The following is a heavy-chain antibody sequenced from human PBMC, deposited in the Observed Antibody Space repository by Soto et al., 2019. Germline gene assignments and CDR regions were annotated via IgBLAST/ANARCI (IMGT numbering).Heavy chain of an antibody. CDR3: ARDGRYFFWLLYPPEWFVL. CDR2: ISAYNGNT. D-gene: IGHD3-9*01. V-gene: IGHV1-18*01. Sequence: GASVKVSCKASGYTFTSYGISWVRQAPGQGLEWMGWISAYNGNTNYAQKLQGRVTMTTDTSTSTAYMELRSLRSDDTAVYYCARDGRYFFWLLYPPEWFVLWGQGTLVTLFS. CDR1: GYTFTSYG. J-gene: IGHJ5*02.